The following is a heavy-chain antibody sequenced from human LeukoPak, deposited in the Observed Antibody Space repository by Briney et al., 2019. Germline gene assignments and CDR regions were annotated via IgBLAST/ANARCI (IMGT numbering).Heavy chain of an antibody. CDR1: GYSFTSYW. CDR3: ARDNYGDYVTFDY. Sequence: GESLQISCKGSGYSFTSYWIGWVRQLPGKGLEWMGIIYPGDSDTRYSPSFQGQVTISADKSISTAYLQWSSLKASDTAMYSCARDNYGDYVTFDYWGQGTLVTVSS. CDR2: IYPGDSDT. V-gene: IGHV5-51*01. D-gene: IGHD4-17*01. J-gene: IGHJ4*02.